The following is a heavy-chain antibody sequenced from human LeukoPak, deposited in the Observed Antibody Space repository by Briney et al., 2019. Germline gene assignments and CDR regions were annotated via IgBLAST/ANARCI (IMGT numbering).Heavy chain of an antibody. J-gene: IGHJ3*02. Sequence: PSETLSLTCSVSGASISTSSYYWGWIRQSPGKGLEWIGSIYYSGSTYYNPSLKSRVTISVDTSKNQFSLKLSSVTAADTAVYYCARGRRDGSLPSPERAFDIWGQGTMVTVSS. CDR3: ARGRRDGSLPSPERAFDI. V-gene: IGHV4-39*07. CDR1: GASISTSSYY. CDR2: IYYSGST. D-gene: IGHD5-24*01.